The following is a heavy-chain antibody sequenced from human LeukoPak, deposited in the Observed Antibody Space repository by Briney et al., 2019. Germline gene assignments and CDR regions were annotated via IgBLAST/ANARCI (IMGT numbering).Heavy chain of an antibody. Sequence: ASVKVSCKASGGSFRYGISWVRQAPGQGLEWLGGIIPIFGAPNYAHEFQGRVAITTDESTNMAFMELSSLRSDDTAVYYCAISSRFLKWSASAGASDFWGQGTMVTVSS. CDR2: IIPIFGAP. CDR3: AISSRFLKWSASAGASDF. D-gene: IGHD3-3*01. V-gene: IGHV1-69*05. CDR1: GGSFRYG. J-gene: IGHJ3*01.